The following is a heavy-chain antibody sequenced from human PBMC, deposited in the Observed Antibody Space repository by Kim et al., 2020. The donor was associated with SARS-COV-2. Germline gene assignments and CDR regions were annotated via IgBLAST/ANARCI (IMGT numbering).Heavy chain of an antibody. D-gene: IGHD4-17*01. V-gene: IGHV3-33*05. J-gene: IGHJ4*02. CDR1: GFTFSSYG. Sequence: GGSLRLSCAASGFTFSSYGMHWVRQAPGKGLEWVAVISYDGSNKYYADSVKGRFTISRDNSKNTLYLQMNSLRAEDTAVYYCARDPARYGDYTGHFDYWGQGTLVTVSS. CDR3: ARDPARYGDYTGHFDY. CDR2: ISYDGSNK.